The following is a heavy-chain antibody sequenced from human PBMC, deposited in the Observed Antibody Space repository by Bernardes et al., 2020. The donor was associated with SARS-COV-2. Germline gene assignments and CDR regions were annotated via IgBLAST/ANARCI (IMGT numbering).Heavy chain of an antibody. J-gene: IGHJ4*02. Sequence: GSLRLSCTASGFTFNSYAMHWVRQAPGKGLVWVAVISYDGTHKHYADSVKGRFTVSRDNSKNTLFLQMNSLRTEDTAVYFCAKDRYFYETSGYHDDWGQGTLVAVSS. CDR3: AKDRYFYETSGYHDD. CDR2: ISYDGTHK. V-gene: IGHV3-30*18. D-gene: IGHD3-22*01. CDR1: GFTFNSYA.